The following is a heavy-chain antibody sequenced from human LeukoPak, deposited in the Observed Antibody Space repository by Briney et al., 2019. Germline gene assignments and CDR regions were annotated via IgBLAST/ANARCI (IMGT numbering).Heavy chain of an antibody. CDR2: IIPILGIA. CDR1: GGTFSSYT. J-gene: IGHJ6*03. CDR3: ARAALGGKLYYYVDV. V-gene: IGHV1-69*02. Sequence: SVKVSCKASGGTFSSYTISWVRQAPGQGLEWMGRIIPILGIANYAQKFQGRVTITADKSTSTAYMELSSLRSEDTAVYYCARAALGGKLYYYVDVWGKGTTVTVSS. D-gene: IGHD3-10*01.